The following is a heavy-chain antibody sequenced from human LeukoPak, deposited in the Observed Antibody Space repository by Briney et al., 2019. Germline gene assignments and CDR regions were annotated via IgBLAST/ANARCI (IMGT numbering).Heavy chain of an antibody. J-gene: IGHJ4*02. V-gene: IGHV3-66*01. CDR2: IYSGGST. CDR3: ALALVTDY. D-gene: IGHD3-9*01. Sequence: GGSLRLSCAASGFTVSSNFMSWVRQAPGKGLEWVSVIYSGGSTYYVDSVKGRFTISRDNSKNTLYLQMNSLRVEDTAVYYCALALVTDYWGQGTLVTVSS. CDR1: GFTVSSNF.